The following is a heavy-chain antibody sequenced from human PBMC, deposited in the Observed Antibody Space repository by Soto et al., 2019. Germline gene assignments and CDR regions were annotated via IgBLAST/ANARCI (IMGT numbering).Heavy chain of an antibody. CDR2: ISYDGSNK. D-gene: IGHD3-22*01. V-gene: IGHV3-30*03. CDR1: GFTFSSYG. Sequence: GGSLRLSCAASGFTFSSYGMHWVRQAPGKGLEWVAVISYDGSNKYYADSVKGRFTISRDNAKNSLYLQMNSLRAEDTAVYYCARSITDYYDSSGYYDDYWGQGTLVTVSS. CDR3: ARSITDYYDSSGYYDDY. J-gene: IGHJ4*02.